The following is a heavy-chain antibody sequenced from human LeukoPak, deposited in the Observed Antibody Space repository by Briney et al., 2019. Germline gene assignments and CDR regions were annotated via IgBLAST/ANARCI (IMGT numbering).Heavy chain of an antibody. Sequence: GGALRHSRVASGFGLTRDFMAWVRQAPGKGLEWLSIIFTGSLDGRTAHADSVKGRFTISRDNSANTLYLQMDSLRTEDTATYYCATRGAWGPGTLVTV. V-gene: IGHV3-53*01. J-gene: IGHJ5*02. CDR2: IFTGSLDGRT. CDR1: GFGLTRDF. CDR3: ATRGA.